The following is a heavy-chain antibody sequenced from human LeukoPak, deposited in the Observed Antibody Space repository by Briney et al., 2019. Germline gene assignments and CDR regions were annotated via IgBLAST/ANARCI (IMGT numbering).Heavy chain of an antibody. V-gene: IGHV4-38-2*02. Sequence: SETLSLTCTVSGYSISSGYYWGWIRQPPGKGLEWIGSIYHSGSTYYNPSLKSRVTISVDTSKNQFSLKLSSVTAADTAVYYCARDRRDIVATTLDYWGQGTLVTVSS. CDR3: ARDRRDIVATTLDY. CDR2: IYHSGST. CDR1: GYSISSGYY. D-gene: IGHD5-12*01. J-gene: IGHJ4*02.